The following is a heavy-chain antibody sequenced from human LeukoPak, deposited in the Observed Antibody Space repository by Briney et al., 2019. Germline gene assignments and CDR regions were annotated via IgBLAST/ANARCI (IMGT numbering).Heavy chain of an antibody. CDR3: VKDGYSGYIYYFDY. D-gene: IGHD5-12*01. V-gene: IGHV3-64D*06. CDR2: ISSNGGST. CDR1: GFTFSSYA. Sequence: GGSLRLSCSASGFTFSSYAMHWVRQAPGKGLEYVSAISSNGGSTYYADSVKGRFTTSRDNSKNTLYLQMSSLRAEDTAVYYCVKDGYSGYIYYFDYWGQGTLVTVSS. J-gene: IGHJ4*02.